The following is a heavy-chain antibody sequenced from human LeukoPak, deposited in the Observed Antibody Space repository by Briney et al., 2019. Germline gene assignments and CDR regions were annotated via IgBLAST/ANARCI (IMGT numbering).Heavy chain of an antibody. J-gene: IGHJ4*02. CDR3: AKGYGSGSFLYYFDY. V-gene: IGHV3-7*01. CDR1: GFTFSSYW. D-gene: IGHD3-10*01. Sequence: GGSLRLSCAASGFTFSSYWMSWVRQAPGKGLEWVANIKQDGSEKYYVDSVKGRFTISRDNSKNTLYLQMNSLRAEDAAVYYCAKGYGSGSFLYYFDYWGRGTLVTVSS. CDR2: IKQDGSEK.